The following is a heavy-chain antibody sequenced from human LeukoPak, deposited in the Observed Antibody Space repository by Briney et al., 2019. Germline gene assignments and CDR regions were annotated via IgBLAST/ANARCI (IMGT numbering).Heavy chain of an antibody. J-gene: IGHJ6*03. CDR1: GFTFDDYG. D-gene: IGHD3-9*01. Sequence: PGGSLRLSCTASGFTFDDYGMKWVRQAPGKGLEWIAGIHWNGDTKNYAASVQCRFTISRDNAKNSLYLQMHSLRAEDTALYYCARGLRYYYYYYMDVWGKGTTVTVSS. V-gene: IGHV3-20*04. CDR3: ARGLRYYYYYYMDV. CDR2: IHWNGDTK.